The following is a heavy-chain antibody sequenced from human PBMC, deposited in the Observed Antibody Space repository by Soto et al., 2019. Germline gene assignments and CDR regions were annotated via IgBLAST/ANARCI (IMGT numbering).Heavy chain of an antibody. CDR2: IYYSGST. J-gene: IGHJ4*02. CDR1: GGSISSGGYY. CDR3: ARAGYSYGPNPLLY. Sequence: QVQLQESGPGLVKPSQTLSLTCTVSGGSISSGGYYWSWIRQHPGKGLEWIGYIYYSGSTYYNPSLQGRVTISVDTSKNQFSLKLSSVTAADTAVYYCARAGYSYGPNPLLYWCQGTLVTVSS. V-gene: IGHV4-31*03. D-gene: IGHD5-18*01.